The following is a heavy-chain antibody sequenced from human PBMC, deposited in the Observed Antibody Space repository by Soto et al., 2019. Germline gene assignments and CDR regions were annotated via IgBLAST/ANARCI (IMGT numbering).Heavy chain of an antibody. Sequence: KTSETLSLTCTVSGGTITYYYWSWIRQAPGKGLEWLGYIFDGGSANYNPSLKSRVSFSLDKSQNQLSLKLTSVTGADTAIYYCVSVEGTPTVTGDYYYAADAWGQGTAVTVSS. CDR1: GGTITYYY. CDR2: IFDGGSA. CDR3: VSVEGTPTVTGDYYYAADA. D-gene: IGHD4-17*01. J-gene: IGHJ6*02. V-gene: IGHV4-59*12.